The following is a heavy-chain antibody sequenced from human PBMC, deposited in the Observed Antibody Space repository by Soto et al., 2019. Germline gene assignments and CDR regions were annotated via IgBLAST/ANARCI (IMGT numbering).Heavy chain of an antibody. CDR2: INHSGST. D-gene: IGHD3-16*01. Sequence: PSETLSLTCAVYGGSFSGYYWSWIRQPPGKGLEWIGEINHSGSTNYNPSLKSRVTISVDTSKNQFSLKLSSVTAADTAVYYCARGLRSPIEYGMDVWGQGTTVTVSS. V-gene: IGHV4-34*01. CDR1: GGSFSGYY. J-gene: IGHJ6*02. CDR3: ARGLRSPIEYGMDV.